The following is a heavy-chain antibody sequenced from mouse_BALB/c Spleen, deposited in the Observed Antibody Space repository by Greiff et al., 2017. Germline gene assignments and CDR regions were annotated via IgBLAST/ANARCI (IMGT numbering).Heavy chain of an antibody. V-gene: IGHV3-2*02. J-gene: IGHJ4*01. Sequence: VQLQQSGPGLVKPSQSLSLTCTVTGYSITSDYAWNWIRQFPGNKLEWMGYISYSGSTSYNPSLKSRISITRDTSKNQFFLQLNSVTTEDTATYYCARDDGDAMDYWGQGTSVTVSS. CDR1: GYSITSDYA. CDR2: ISYSGST. CDR3: ARDDGDAMDY. D-gene: IGHD2-3*01.